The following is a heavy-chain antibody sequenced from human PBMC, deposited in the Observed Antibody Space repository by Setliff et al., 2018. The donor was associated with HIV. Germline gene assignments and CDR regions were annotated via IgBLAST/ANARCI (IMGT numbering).Heavy chain of an antibody. J-gene: IGHJ4*02. CDR3: ARDTVKATFSDY. CDR2: VNPKNGDT. V-gene: IGHV1-2*02. CDR1: GYAFNGYN. D-gene: IGHD4-17*01. Sequence: ASVKVSCKASGYAFNGYNVHWVRQAPGQGLEWMGWVNPKNGDTSYAQKFQGRVTMTTDTSISTVYMELSSLTSADTAVYYCARDTVKATFSDYWGQGTLVTVSS.